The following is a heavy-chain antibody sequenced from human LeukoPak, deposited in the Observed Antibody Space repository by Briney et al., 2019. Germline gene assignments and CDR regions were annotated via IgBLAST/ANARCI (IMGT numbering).Heavy chain of an antibody. CDR2: IYYSGST. CDR3: ARHIAVAGPWGNAFDI. Sequence: SETLSLTCTVSGGSISSCYWSWIRQPPGKGLEWIGYIYYSGSTNYNPSLKSRVTISVDTSKNQFSLKLSSVTAADTAVYYCARHIAVAGPWGNAFDIWGQGTMVTVSS. CDR1: GGSISSCY. D-gene: IGHD6-19*01. V-gene: IGHV4-59*08. J-gene: IGHJ3*02.